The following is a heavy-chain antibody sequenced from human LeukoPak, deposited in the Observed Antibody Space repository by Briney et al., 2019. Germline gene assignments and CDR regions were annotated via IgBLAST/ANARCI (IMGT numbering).Heavy chain of an antibody. CDR2: ISYDGSNK. D-gene: IGHD1-26*01. CDR1: GFTFSSYA. Sequence: PGGSLRLSCAASGFTFSSYAMHWVRQAPGKGLEWVAVISYDGSNKYYADSVKGRFTISRDNSKNTLYLQMNSLRAEDTAVYYCARWELSDHDAFDIWGQGTMVTVSS. J-gene: IGHJ3*02. V-gene: IGHV3-30*04. CDR3: ARWELSDHDAFDI.